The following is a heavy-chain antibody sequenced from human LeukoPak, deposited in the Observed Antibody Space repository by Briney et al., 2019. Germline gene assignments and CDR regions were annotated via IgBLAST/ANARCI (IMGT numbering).Heavy chain of an antibody. J-gene: IGHJ4*02. CDR2: INPSGGST. CDR1: GYTFTSYY. D-gene: IGHD2-15*01. Sequence: GASVKVSCKASGYTFTSYYMHWVRQAPGQGLEWMGIINPSGGSTSYAQKFQGRVTMTRDTSTSTVYMELSSLRSEDTAVYYCARVGYCSGGSCYSGFDYWGQGTLVTVSS. V-gene: IGHV1-46*01. CDR3: ARVGYCSGGSCYSGFDY.